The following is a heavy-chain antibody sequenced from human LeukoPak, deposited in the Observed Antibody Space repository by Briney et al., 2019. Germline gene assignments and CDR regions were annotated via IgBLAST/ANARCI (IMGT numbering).Heavy chain of an antibody. J-gene: IGHJ4*02. D-gene: IGHD7-27*01. V-gene: IGHV4-59*08. CDR3: ARATGDPSIFDY. Sequence: SETLSLTCTVSGGSISSYYWSWIRQPPGKGLEWIGYIYYSGSTYYNPSLKSRVTISVDTSKNQFSLKLSSVTAADTAVYYCARATGDPSIFDYWGQGTLVTVSS. CDR1: GGSISSYY. CDR2: IYYSGST.